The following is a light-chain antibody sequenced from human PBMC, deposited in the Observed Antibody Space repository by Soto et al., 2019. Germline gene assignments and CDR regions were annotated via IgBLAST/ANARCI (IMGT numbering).Light chain of an antibody. CDR2: EVS. CDR3: SSYTSSSTLV. V-gene: IGLV2-14*01. CDR1: SSYVCAYNF. Sequence: QSALTQPASVSGSPGQSINISCTGTSSYVCAYNFVSWYQQHPGKAPKLMIYEVSNRPSGVSNRFSGSKSGNTASLTISGLQAEDEADYYCSSYTSSSTLVCGSGTKVTV. J-gene: IGLJ1*01.